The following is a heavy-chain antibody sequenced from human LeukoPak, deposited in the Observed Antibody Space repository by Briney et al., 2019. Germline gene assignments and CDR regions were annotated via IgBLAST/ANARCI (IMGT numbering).Heavy chain of an antibody. V-gene: IGHV3-23*01. CDR3: AKDHNSIAQYYFDY. J-gene: IGHJ4*02. D-gene: IGHD2/OR15-2a*01. CDR2: ISDSGGST. CDR1: GFTFGDYA. Sequence: PGRSLRLSCTASGFTFGDYAMSWVRQAPGKGLEWVSGISDSGGSTYYADSVRGRFTVSRDNSKNTLYLQMNSLRAEDTAVYYCAKDHNSIAQYYFDYWGQGTLVTVSS.